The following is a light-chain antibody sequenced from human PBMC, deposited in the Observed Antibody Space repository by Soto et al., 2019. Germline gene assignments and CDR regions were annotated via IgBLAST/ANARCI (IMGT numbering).Light chain of an antibody. CDR3: GTGDGGLL. CDR2: DSD. Sequence: QSVLTQPPSVSATPGQKVTIACSGSRSNIGNNHVSWYQQVPGTAPKLLIYDSDKRPSGIPDRFSGSRSGTSATLAITRLQTGDEADYYCGTGDGGLLFGGGTKLTVL. J-gene: IGLJ2*01. CDR1: RSNIGNNH. V-gene: IGLV1-51*01.